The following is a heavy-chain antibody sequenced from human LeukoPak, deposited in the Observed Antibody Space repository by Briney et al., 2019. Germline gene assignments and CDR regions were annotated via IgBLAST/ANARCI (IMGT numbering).Heavy chain of an antibody. CDR1: GGSISSYY. CDR2: INHSGST. CDR3: ARGYGSGSWFDP. J-gene: IGHJ5*02. Sequence: PETLSLTCTVSGGSISSYYWSWIRQPAGKGLEWIGEINHSGSTNYNPSLKSRVTISVDTSKNQFSLKLSSVTAADTAVYYCARGYGSGSWFDPWGQGTLVTVSS. D-gene: IGHD3-10*01. V-gene: IGHV4-34*01.